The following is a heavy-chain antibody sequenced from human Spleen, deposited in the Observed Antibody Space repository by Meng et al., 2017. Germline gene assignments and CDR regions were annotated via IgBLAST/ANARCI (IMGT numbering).Heavy chain of an antibody. J-gene: IGHJ4*02. Sequence: QVQLQESGPGLVKPSQTLSLTCTVSGGSISSGDSYWSWIRQPLGKGLEWIAYIYYSGSTYCNPSLRSRVTFSVDTSKNQFSLKLSSVTAADTAVYYCARWRTGSYYFDYWGQGTLVTVSS. CDR3: ARWRTGSYYFDY. V-gene: IGHV4-30-4*01. CDR1: GGSISSGDSY. D-gene: IGHD1-26*01. CDR2: IYYSGST.